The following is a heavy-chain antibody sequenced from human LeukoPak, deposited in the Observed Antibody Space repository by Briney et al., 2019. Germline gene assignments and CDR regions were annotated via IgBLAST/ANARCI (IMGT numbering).Heavy chain of an antibody. CDR1: GGSFSGYY. CDR2: INHSGST. V-gene: IGHV4-34*01. CDR3: ARGRVGYCSSTSCYDYPGY. Sequence: SETLSLTCAVYGGSFSGYYWSWIRQPPGKGLEWIGEINHSGSTNYNPSLKSRVTISVDTSKNQFSLKLSSVTAADTAVYYCARGRVGYCSSTSCYDYPGYWGQGTLVTVSS. D-gene: IGHD2-2*01. J-gene: IGHJ4*02.